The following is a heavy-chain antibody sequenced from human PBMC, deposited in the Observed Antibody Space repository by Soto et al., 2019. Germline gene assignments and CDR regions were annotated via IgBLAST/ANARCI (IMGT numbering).Heavy chain of an antibody. CDR1: GYTFTSYA. J-gene: IGHJ4*02. D-gene: IGHD2-21*02. CDR2: INAGNGNT. V-gene: IGHV1-3*05. Sequence: QVQLVQSGAEEKKPGASVKVSCKASGYTFTSYAMHWVRQAPGQRLEWMGWINAGNGNTKYSQKFQVRVTITRDTSARTAYMALSRLRSEDTAVYYCARSIVVVTALDYWGQGTLVTVSS. CDR3: ARSIVVVTALDY.